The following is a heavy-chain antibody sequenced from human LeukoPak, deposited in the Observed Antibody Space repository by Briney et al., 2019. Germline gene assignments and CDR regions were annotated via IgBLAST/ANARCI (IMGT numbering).Heavy chain of an antibody. Sequence: ASVKVSCKASGYTLTGYYMHWVRQAPGQGLEWMGWINPNSGGTNYAQKFQGRVTMTRDTSISTAYMELSRLRSDDTAVYYCAREPPRRDGYNLDYWGQGTLVTVSS. CDR3: AREPPRRDGYNLDY. CDR2: INPNSGGT. V-gene: IGHV1-2*02. J-gene: IGHJ4*02. D-gene: IGHD5-24*01. CDR1: GYTLTGYY.